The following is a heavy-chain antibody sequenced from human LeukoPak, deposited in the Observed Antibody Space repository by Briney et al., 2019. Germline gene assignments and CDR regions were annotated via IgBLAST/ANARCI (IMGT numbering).Heavy chain of an antibody. Sequence: PGGSLRLSCVASGFTYANYAMNWVRQAPGKRLEWVASITGTGGRGGIYYADSVKGRFTISRDNSKITLFLQMRSLRAEDTAVYHCAKGDGGHCTGVKCYPFEYWGQGTVVTVSS. V-gene: IGHV3-23*01. CDR3: AKGDGGHCTGVKCYPFEY. CDR2: ITGTGGRGGI. D-gene: IGHD2-8*02. J-gene: IGHJ4*02. CDR1: GFTYANYA.